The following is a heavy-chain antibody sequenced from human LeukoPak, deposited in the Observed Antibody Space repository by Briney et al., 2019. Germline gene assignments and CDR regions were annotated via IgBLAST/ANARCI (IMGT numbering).Heavy chain of an antibody. D-gene: IGHD1-26*01. Sequence: ASAKVSCKVSGYILSELSMHWVRQAPGKGLEWMGGFDPEDGETIYAQKFQGRLTMTEDTSTDTAYMELSSLRSEDTAVYYCAAGPTIYFDYWGRGTLVTVSS. CDR1: GYILSELS. J-gene: IGHJ4*02. V-gene: IGHV1-24*01. CDR2: FDPEDGET. CDR3: AAGPTIYFDY.